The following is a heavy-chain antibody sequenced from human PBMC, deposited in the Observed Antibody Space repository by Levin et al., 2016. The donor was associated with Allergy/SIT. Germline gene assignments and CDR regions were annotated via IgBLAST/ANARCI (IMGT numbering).Heavy chain of an antibody. CDR1: GGSITDTNTDW. D-gene: IGHD4-11*01. J-gene: IGHJ5*02. CDR3: ARDISTITTDLFDP. CDR2: IHHTGKA. V-gene: IGHV4/OR15-8*02. Sequence: SETLSLTCVVSGGSITDTNTDWWSWVRQPPGRGLEWIGEIHHTGKANYNPSLKSRVSMSIDKSKNQFSLKLTSVTAADTAVYYCARDISTITTDLFDPWGQGSLVTVSS.